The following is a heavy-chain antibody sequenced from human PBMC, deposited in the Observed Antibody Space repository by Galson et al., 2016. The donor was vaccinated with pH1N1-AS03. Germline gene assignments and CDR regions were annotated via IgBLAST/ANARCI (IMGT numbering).Heavy chain of an antibody. CDR1: GYTFTGYY. J-gene: IGHJ3*02. CDR2: INPKTGGT. V-gene: IGHV1-2*04. CDR3: ARARGGVYNCEAFDI. D-gene: IGHD1-1*01. Sequence: SVKVSCKASGYTFTGYYVHWLRQAPGQGLEWMGWINPKTGGTKSAQKFQGWVSMTSDTSIRTVYMDLRMLTSVDTAVYYCARARGGVYNCEAFDIWGQGTVVSVSS.